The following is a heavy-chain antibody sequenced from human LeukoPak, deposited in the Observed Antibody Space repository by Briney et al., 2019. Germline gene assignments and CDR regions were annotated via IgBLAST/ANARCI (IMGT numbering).Heavy chain of an antibody. CDR2: IYYSGST. CDR1: GGSISSYY. D-gene: IGHD3-3*01. CDR3: ARAITIFGVVIGPRFDP. V-gene: IGHV4-59*08. J-gene: IGHJ5*02. Sequence: SETLSLTCTVSGGSISSYYWSWIRQPPGKGLEWIGYIYYSGSTNYNPSLKSRVTISVDTSKNQFSLKLSSVTAADTAVYYCARAITIFGVVIGPRFDPWGQGTLVTVSS.